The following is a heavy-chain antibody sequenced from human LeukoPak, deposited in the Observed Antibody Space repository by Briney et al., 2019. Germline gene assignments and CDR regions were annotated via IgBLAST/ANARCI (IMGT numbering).Heavy chain of an antibody. CDR1: GGTFSSYT. CDR2: IIPILGIA. V-gene: IGHV1-69*04. J-gene: IGHJ5*02. D-gene: IGHD2-2*02. Sequence: PVKVSCKASGGTFSSYTISWVRQAPGQGLEWMGRIIPILGIAKYAQKFQGRVTITADKSTSTAYMELSSLRSEDTAVYYCARDNGYCSSTSCYTGVGWFDPWGQGTLVTVSS. CDR3: ARDNGYCSSTSCYTGVGWFDP.